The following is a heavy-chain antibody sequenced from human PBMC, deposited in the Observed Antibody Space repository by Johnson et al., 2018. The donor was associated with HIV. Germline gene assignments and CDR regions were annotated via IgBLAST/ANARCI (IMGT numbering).Heavy chain of an antibody. D-gene: IGHD6-13*01. Sequence: QMLLVESGGGVVQPGGSLRLSCAASGFTLNSYGMHWVRQAPGKGLEWVAFIRYDGSNTYYGDSMKGRLTISRDNSKNTLFLQMNSLRAEDTAVYYCARDRRGHLSWSSDAFDIWGQGTMVTVSS. J-gene: IGHJ3*02. V-gene: IGHV3-30*02. CDR2: IRYDGSNT. CDR1: GFTLNSYG. CDR3: ARDRRGHLSWSSDAFDI.